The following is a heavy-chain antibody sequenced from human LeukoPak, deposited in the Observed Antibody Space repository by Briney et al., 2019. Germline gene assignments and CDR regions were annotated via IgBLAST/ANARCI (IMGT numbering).Heavy chain of an antibody. V-gene: IGHV3-21*01. D-gene: IGHD1/OR15-1a*01. CDR3: AKGKDSXXGATNDY. Sequence: RLSCXVSXXTFXXXXXXWVXXXXGXXXXWVXSISSSGTYKYYADSVKGRFTISRDNAKNSLYLQMNSLRAEDTAVYYCAKGKDSXXGATNDYWGXXXXXXXXS. J-gene: IGHJ4*01. CDR2: ISSSGTYK. CDR1: XXTFXXXX.